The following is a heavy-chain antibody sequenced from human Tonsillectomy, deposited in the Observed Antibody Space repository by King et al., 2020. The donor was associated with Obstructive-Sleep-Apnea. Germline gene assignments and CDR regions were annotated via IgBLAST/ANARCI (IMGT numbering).Heavy chain of an antibody. CDR1: GYTFTSYD. D-gene: IGHD3-10*01. Sequence: QLVQSGAEVKKPGASVKVSCKASGYTFTSYDINWVRQATGQGLEWMGWMNPNSGNTGYAQNFQGRVTMTRDTSISTAYMELSGLTSEDTALYFCVRALPPSWFGDAFYGGQGTLLTLSS. V-gene: IGHV1-8*01. J-gene: IGHJ4*02. CDR3: VRALPPSWFGDAFY. CDR2: MNPNSGNT.